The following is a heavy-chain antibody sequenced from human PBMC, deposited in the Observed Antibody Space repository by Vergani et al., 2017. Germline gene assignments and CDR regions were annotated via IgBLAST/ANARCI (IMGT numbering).Heavy chain of an antibody. CDR3: AREDISLTVEGANYMDI. J-gene: IGHJ6*03. Sequence: QVQLHQSGPGLVKPSQPLSLTCAISGDRVSNKSAGWNWIRQSPSRGLEWLGRTYLMSKWYNDYAASVKSRMTINSDTSKNLFSLKLQSVTPEDTAVYYCAREDISLTVEGANYMDIWGKGTTVTVSS. V-gene: IGHV6-1*01. D-gene: IGHD3-22*01. CDR2: TYLMSKWYN. CDR1: GDRVSNKSAG.